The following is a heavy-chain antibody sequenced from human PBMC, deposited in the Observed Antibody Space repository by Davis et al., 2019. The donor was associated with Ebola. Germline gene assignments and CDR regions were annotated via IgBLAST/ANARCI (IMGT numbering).Heavy chain of an antibody. V-gene: IGHV1-69*13. Sequence: SVKVSCKASGGTFSSYAISWVRQAPGQGLEWMGGIIPIFGTANYAQKFQGRVTITADESTSTAYMELSSLRSEDTAVYYCASWNGIAARMPNYYYGMDVWGQGTTVTVSS. J-gene: IGHJ6*02. CDR1: GGTFSSYA. CDR2: IIPIFGTA. CDR3: ASWNGIAARMPNYYYGMDV. D-gene: IGHD6-6*01.